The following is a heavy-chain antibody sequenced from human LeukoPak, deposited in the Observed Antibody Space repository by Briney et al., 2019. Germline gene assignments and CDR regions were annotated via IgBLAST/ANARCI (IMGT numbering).Heavy chain of an antibody. CDR2: IYYSGST. CDR3: ARLLIAVAGTDAFDI. V-gene: IGHV4-59*01. D-gene: IGHD6-19*01. J-gene: IGHJ3*02. Sequence: SETLSLTRTVSGGSISSYYWSWIRQPPGKGLEWIGYIYYSGSTNYNPSLKSRVTISVDTSKNQFSLKLSSVTAADTAVYYCARLLIAVAGTDAFDIWGQGTMVTVSS. CDR1: GGSISSYY.